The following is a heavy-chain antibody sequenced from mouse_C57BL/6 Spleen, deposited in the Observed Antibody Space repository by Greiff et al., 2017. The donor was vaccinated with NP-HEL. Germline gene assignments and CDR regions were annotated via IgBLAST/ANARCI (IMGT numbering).Heavy chain of an antibody. Sequence: EVKLQESGPELVKPGASVKISCKASGYSFTDYTMNWVKQSNGKSLEWIGVINPNYGTTSYNQKFKGKATLTVDQSSSTAYMQLSSLTSEDSAVYYGARGGYEYDGDYFDYWGQGTTLTVSS. V-gene: IGHV1-39*01. CDR1: GYSFTDYT. CDR2: INPNYGTT. J-gene: IGHJ2*01. CDR3: ARGGYEYDGDYFDY. D-gene: IGHD2-4*01.